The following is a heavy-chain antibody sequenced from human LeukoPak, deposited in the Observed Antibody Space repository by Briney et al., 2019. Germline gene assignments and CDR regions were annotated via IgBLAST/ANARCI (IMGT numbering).Heavy chain of an antibody. J-gene: IGHJ1*01. V-gene: IGHV3-7*01. Sequence: GGSVRLFCAVSDFSFSDSTMSWLRPAAGRGLEWVAKNHDAGSDDNYVHSVKGRFTISGDKAKNPLYLQMSRLRAEDTAVYFCVVGGAGGGYVPHWGQGSLVIVSS. CDR3: VVGGAGGGYVPH. CDR1: DFSFSDST. D-gene: IGHD3-16*01. CDR2: NHDAGSDD.